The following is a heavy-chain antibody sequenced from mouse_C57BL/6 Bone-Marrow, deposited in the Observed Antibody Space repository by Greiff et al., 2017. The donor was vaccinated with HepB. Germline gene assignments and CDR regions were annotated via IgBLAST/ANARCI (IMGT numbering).Heavy chain of an antibody. V-gene: IGHV5-17*02. CDR3: ARDGSSYRYFDV. Sequence: EVQGVESGGGLVQPGGSRKLSCAASGFTFRSFGMHWVRQAPEKGLEWVAYISSGSSTIYYADTVKGRFTISRDNPKNTLFLQMTSLRSEDTAMYYCARDGSSYRYFDVWGAGTTVTVSS. CDR1: GFTFRSFG. J-gene: IGHJ1*01. D-gene: IGHD1-1*01. CDR2: ISSGSSTI.